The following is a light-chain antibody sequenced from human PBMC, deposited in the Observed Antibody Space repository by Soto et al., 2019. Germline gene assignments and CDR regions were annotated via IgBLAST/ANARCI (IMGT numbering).Light chain of an antibody. Sequence: DIVITHSPLSRPVTPVDPASISFMSSQILLHSNGYNYLDWYLQKPGQCPQLLIYLGSNRSSGVPDRFSGSGSGTGFTLKISRVEAEDVGVYYCMQALQTPITFGQGTRLEIK. CDR1: QILLHSNGYNY. J-gene: IGKJ5*01. CDR3: MQALQTPIT. CDR2: LGS. V-gene: IGKV2-28*01.